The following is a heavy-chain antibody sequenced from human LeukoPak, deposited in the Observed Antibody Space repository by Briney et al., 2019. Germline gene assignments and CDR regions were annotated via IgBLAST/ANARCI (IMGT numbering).Heavy chain of an antibody. J-gene: IGHJ4*02. CDR2: INPNSGGT. V-gene: IGHV1-2*02. CDR1: GYTFTGYY. D-gene: IGHD6-13*01. Sequence: ASVKVSCKASGYTFTGYYMHWVRQAPGQGLEWMGWINPNSGGTNYAQKFQGRVTMTRDTSISTAYMELSRLRSDDTAVYYCARQGSPGYSSSWYDYWGQGTLVTVSS. CDR3: ARQGSPGYSSSWYDY.